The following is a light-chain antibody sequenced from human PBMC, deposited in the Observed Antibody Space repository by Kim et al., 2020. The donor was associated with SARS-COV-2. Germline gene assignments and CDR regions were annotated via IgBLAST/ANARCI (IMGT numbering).Light chain of an antibody. Sequence: SPRESATLSCRASQSVSSNLAWYQQKPGQAPRLLIYGASTRATGIPARFSGSGSGTEFTLTISSLQSEDFAVYYCQQYNNWPPWTFGQGTKVDIK. CDR2: GAS. CDR3: QQYNNWPPWT. J-gene: IGKJ1*01. V-gene: IGKV3-15*01. CDR1: QSVSSN.